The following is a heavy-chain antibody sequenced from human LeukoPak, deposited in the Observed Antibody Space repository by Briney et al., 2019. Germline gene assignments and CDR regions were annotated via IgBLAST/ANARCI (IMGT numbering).Heavy chain of an antibody. J-gene: IGHJ4*02. CDR2: ISPSGGST. Sequence: ASVKVSCKAFGYTFTSNYMHWVRQAPGQGPEWMGVISPSGGSTTYAQKFQGRVTMTEDTSTDTAYMELSSLRSEDTAVYYCATDPPYYGDYDPMIWGQGTLVTVSS. CDR1: GYTFTSNY. CDR3: ATDPPYYGDYDPMI. D-gene: IGHD4-17*01. V-gene: IGHV1-46*01.